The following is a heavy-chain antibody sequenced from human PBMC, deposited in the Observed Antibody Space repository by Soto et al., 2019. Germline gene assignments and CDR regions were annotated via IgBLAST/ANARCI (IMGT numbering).Heavy chain of an antibody. CDR1: GGSFSSGDYY. D-gene: IGHD7-27*01. Sequence: SETLSLTCAVYGGSFSSGDYYWSWIRQHPGKGLEWIGYIYYSGSTYYNPSLKSRLTISVDTSKNQFSLKLSSVTAADTAMYYCARAHKLGGPFDYWGQGTLVTVSS. CDR3: ARAHKLGGPFDY. CDR2: IYYSGST. J-gene: IGHJ4*02. V-gene: IGHV4-31*11.